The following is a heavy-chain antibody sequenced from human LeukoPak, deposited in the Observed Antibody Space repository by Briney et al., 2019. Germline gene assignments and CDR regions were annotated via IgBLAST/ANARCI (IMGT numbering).Heavy chain of an antibody. J-gene: IGHJ6*04. D-gene: IGHD3-10*02. CDR1: GFTFSSYW. V-gene: IGHV3-74*01. CDR3: AELGITMIGGV. Sequence: GGSLRLSCAASGFTFSSYWMHWVRQAPGKGLVWVSRIKSDGSSTSYADSVKGRFTISRDNAKNTLYLQMNSLRAEDTAVYYCAELGITMIGGVWGKGTTVTISS. CDR2: IKSDGSST.